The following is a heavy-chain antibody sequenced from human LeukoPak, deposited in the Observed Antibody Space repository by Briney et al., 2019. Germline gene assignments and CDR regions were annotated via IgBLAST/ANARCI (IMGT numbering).Heavy chain of an antibody. CDR1: GDTFSIYA. V-gene: IGHV1-69*04. CDR2: PIPIVDVA. D-gene: IGHD3-3*02. J-gene: IGHJ4*02. Sequence: SVKVSCKASGDTFSIYAFNWVRQAPGQGPEWMGRPIPIVDVANYAPKFQDRVTMTADTATSTAYMELTSLRSEDTAVYYCARGGIGLGYWGQGTLVTVSS. CDR3: ARGGIGLGY.